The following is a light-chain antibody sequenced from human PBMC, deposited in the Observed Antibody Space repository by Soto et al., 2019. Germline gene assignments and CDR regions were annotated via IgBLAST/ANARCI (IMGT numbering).Light chain of an antibody. CDR2: EGS. CDR3: CSYAGSSTVV. Sequence: QPVLTQPASVSGSPGQSITISCTGTSSDVGSYNLVSWYQQHPGKAPKLMIYEGSQRPSGVSNRFSGSKSGNTASLTISGLQAEDEADYYCCSYAGSSTVVFGGGTKLTVL. V-gene: IGLV2-23*01. CDR1: SSDVGSYNL. J-gene: IGLJ2*01.